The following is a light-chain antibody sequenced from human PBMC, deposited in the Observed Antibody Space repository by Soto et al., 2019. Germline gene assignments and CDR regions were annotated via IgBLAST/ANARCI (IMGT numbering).Light chain of an antibody. CDR3: QQYNSWPLT. Sequence: EIVLTQSPATLSLSPGERGTLSCRASESVTDYLAWYQQKPGQAPRLLVYDVSNRAAGIPTRFSGGGPGTDFTLTISNVEPEDFAVYYCQQYNSWPLTFGGGTKVDIK. CDR2: DVS. CDR1: ESVTDY. J-gene: IGKJ4*01. V-gene: IGKV3-11*01.